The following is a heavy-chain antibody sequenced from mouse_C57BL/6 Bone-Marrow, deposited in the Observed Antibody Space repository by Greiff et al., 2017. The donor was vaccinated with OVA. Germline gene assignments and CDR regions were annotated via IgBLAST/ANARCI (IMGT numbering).Heavy chain of an antibody. CDR2: ISDGGSYT. D-gene: IGHD1-1*01. J-gene: IGHJ2*01. Sequence: EVKLMESGGDLVKPGGSLKLSCAASGFTFSGYAMSWVRQTPEKRLEWVATISDGGSYTYHPDNVKGRFTISRDNAKNNLYLQLSHLKSEDTAMYYCGRGGITGPHYWGQGTTLTVSS. CDR1: GFTFSGYA. V-gene: IGHV5-4*03. CDR3: GRGGITGPHY.